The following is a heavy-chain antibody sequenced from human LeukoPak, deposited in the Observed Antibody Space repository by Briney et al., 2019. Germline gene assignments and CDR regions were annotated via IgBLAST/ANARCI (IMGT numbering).Heavy chain of an antibody. CDR2: IFYTGNT. Sequence: SETLSLTCSVSGGSISSRNHYWGWIRQPPGKGLERIGSIFYTGNTYYNPSLRSRVTMSVDTSKNHFSMNLSSVTAADMAVYYCSRHVNTFDYWGQGALVTVSS. CDR1: GGSISSRNHY. V-gene: IGHV4-39*01. J-gene: IGHJ4*02. CDR3: SRHVNTFDY.